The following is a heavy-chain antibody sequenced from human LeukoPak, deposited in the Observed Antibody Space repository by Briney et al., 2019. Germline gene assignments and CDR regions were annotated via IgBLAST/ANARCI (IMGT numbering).Heavy chain of an antibody. CDR1: GFTFSSYA. V-gene: IGHV3-23*01. Sequence: GGSLRLSCAASGFTFSSYAMSWVRQAPGKGLEWVSAISGSGGSTYYADSVKGRFTISRDNSKNTLYLQMNSLRAEDTAVYYCAKDLGGLNYYGSGSYLVGNYWGQGTLVTVSS. J-gene: IGHJ4*02. CDR2: ISGSGGST. D-gene: IGHD3-10*01. CDR3: AKDLGGLNYYGSGSYLVGNY.